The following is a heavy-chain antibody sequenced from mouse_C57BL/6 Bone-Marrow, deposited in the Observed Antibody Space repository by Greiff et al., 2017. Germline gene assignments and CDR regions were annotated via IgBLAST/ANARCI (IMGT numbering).Heavy chain of an antibody. CDR2: IYPGSGST. D-gene: IGHD4-1*01. CDR1: GYTFTSYW. Sequence: QVQLQQPGAELVKPGASVKMSCKASGYTFTSYWITWVKQRPGQGLEWIGDIYPGSGSTNYNEKFKSKATLTVDTSSSTAYMQLSSLTSEDSAVYYGAREGETGTHFDYWGQGTTLTVSS. J-gene: IGHJ2*01. V-gene: IGHV1-55*01. CDR3: AREGETGTHFDY.